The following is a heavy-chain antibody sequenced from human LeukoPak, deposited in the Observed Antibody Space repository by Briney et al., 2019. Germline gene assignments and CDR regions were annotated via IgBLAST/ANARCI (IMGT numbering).Heavy chain of an antibody. CDR1: EYTFTSYA. J-gene: IGHJ3*02. D-gene: IGHD4-23*01. CDR3: ARDNGGANDAFDI. Sequence: ASVKVSCKASEYTFTSYAMNWVRQAPGQGLEWMGWINTSTGNPTYAQGFTGRFVFSLDTSVSTAYLQISNLKAEDTALYYCARDNGGANDAFDIWGQGTMVTVSS. CDR2: INTSTGNP. V-gene: IGHV7-4-1*02.